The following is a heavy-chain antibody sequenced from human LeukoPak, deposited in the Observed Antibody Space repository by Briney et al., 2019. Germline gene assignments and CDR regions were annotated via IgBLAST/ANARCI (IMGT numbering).Heavy chain of an antibody. V-gene: IGHV3-9*01. CDR1: GFTLDDYA. CDR2: ISWNSGSI. J-gene: IGHJ4*02. D-gene: IGHD3-22*01. Sequence: SLRLSCAACGFTLDDYAMHWVRHAPGKGLEGVSGISWNSGSIVYADSVKGRFTISRDNAKNSLYLQMNSLRAEDTALYYCAKDNDDSSGYLDYFDYWGQGTLVTVSS. CDR3: AKDNDDSSGYLDYFDY.